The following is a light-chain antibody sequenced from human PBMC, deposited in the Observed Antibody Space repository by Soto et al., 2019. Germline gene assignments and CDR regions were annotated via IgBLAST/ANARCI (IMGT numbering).Light chain of an antibody. CDR2: EVS. CDR1: SSDVGGYNY. CDR3: SSYTSSSTVV. Sequence: QSALTQPASVSGSPGQSITISCTGTSSDVGGYNYVSWYQQHPGKAPKLMIYEVSNRPSGISHRFSGSKSGNTAFLTISGLQAEDESDYYCSSYTSSSTVVFGGGTKVTVL. V-gene: IGLV2-14*01. J-gene: IGLJ3*02.